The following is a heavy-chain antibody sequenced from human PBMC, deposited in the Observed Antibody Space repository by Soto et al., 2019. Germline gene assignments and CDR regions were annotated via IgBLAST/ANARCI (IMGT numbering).Heavy chain of an antibody. V-gene: IGHV4-59*01. CDR3: ARGWGLVFDY. Sequence: SETLSLTCTVSGGSISSYYWSWIRQPPGKGLEWIGYTYYSGSTNYNPSLKSRVTISVDTSKNQFSLKLSSVTAADTAVYYCARGWGLVFDYWGQGTLVTVSS. D-gene: IGHD2-21*02. CDR2: TYYSGST. J-gene: IGHJ4*02. CDR1: GGSISSYY.